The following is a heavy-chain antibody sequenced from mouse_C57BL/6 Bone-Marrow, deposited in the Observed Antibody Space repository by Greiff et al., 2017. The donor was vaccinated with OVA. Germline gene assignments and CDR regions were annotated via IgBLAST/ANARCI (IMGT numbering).Heavy chain of an antibody. CDR1: GFTFSSYA. CDR3: TRDRGLLHYCDY. CDR2: ISSGGDYI. J-gene: IGHJ2*01. Sequence: EVHLVESGEGLVKPGGSLKLSCAASGFTFSSYAMSWVRQTPEKRLEWVAYISSGGDYIYYAATVKGRFTISRDNARNTLYLQMSSLKSEDTAMYYCTRDRGLLHYCDYWGQGTTLTVSS. V-gene: IGHV5-9-1*02. D-gene: IGHD2-3*01.